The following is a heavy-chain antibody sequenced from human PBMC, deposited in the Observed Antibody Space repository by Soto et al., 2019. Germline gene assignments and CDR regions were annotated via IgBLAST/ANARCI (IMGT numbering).Heavy chain of an antibody. CDR3: AKMYSSGWSTRNDH. CDR1: GFTFSTYS. CDR2: ISSSSSTI. V-gene: IGHV3-48*01. Sequence: GGSLRLSCAASGFTFSTYSMNWVRQAPGKGLEWVSYISSSSSTIFYADSVKGRFTISRDNSKNTLYLQMNSLRTEDTAVYYCAKMYSSGWSTRNDHWGQGTLVTVSS. D-gene: IGHD6-19*01. J-gene: IGHJ4*02.